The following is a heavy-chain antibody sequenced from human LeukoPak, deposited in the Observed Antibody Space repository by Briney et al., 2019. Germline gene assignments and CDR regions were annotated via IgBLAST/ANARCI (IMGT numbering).Heavy chain of an antibody. CDR2: ISTSGRTI. Sequence: GGSLRLSCAASGFTFSDYYMTWLRQAPGKGLEWVSYISTSGRTIFYADSVKGRFTISRDNAKNSLSLQMNSLRADDTAIYYCAREDGTYWGQGTLVTVSS. CDR3: AREDGTY. V-gene: IGHV3-11*01. J-gene: IGHJ4*02. CDR1: GFTFSDYY. D-gene: IGHD1-1*01.